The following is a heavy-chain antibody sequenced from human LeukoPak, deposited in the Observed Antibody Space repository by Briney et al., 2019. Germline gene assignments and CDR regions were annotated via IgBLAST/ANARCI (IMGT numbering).Heavy chain of an antibody. CDR2: INPNSGGT. V-gene: IGHV1-2*02. D-gene: IGHD3-9*01. Sequence: EASVKVSCKASGYTFTGYYMHWVRQAPGQGLEWMGWINPNSGGTNYAQKFQGRVTMTRDTSISTAYMELSRLRSDDTAVYYCARGILTGYSAKRSFDYWDQGTLVTVSS. CDR3: ARGILTGYSAKRSFDY. CDR1: GYTFTGYY. J-gene: IGHJ4*02.